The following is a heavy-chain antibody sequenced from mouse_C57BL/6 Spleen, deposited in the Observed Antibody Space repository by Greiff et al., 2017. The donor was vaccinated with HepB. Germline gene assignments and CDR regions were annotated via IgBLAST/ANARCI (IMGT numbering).Heavy chain of an antibody. J-gene: IGHJ4*01. CDR1: GFTFSDYG. V-gene: IGHV5-17*01. CDR3: ARNYYYAMDY. Sequence: EVKLVESGGGLVKPGGSLKLSCAASGFTFSDYGMHWVHQAPEKGLEWVAYISSGSSTIYYADTVKGRFTISRDNAKNTLFLQMTSLRSEDTAMYYCARNYYYAMDYWGQGTSVTVSS. CDR2: ISSGSSTI.